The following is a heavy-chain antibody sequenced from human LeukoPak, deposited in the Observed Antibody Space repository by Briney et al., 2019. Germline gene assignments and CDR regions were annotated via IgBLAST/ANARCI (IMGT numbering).Heavy chain of an antibody. CDR3: ARLYYDSSGYYYHGYYYYMDV. V-gene: IGHV3-23*01. CDR2: ISGSGGST. CDR1: GFTFSSYA. J-gene: IGHJ6*03. Sequence: GGSLRLSCAASGFTFSSYAMSWVRQAPGKGLEWVSAISGSGGSTYYADSVKGRFTISRDNSKNTLYLQMNSLRAEDTAVYYCARLYYDSSGYYYHGYYYYMDVWGKGTTVTISS. D-gene: IGHD3-22*01.